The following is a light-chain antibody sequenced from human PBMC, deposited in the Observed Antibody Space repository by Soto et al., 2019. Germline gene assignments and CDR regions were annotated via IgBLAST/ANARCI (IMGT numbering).Light chain of an antibody. J-gene: IGKJ1*01. V-gene: IGKV3-20*01. CDR2: GIS. Sequence: ESVLTQSLGTLSLSPGERATLSCRASHTISSSYLAWYQQKPGQAPRLLMYGISRRATGIPDRFSGSGSGTDFTLTITRLQPEDFAVYYCQQYVTSSPRTLGQGTKVDIK. CDR3: QQYVTSSPRT. CDR1: HTISSSY.